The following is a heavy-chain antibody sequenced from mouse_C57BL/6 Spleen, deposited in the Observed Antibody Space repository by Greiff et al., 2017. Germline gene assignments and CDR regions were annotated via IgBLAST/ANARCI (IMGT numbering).Heavy chain of an antibody. CDR3: TRNSNYEGFDYFDY. D-gene: IGHD2-5*01. CDR2: IYPGNSDT. V-gene: IGHV1-5*01. Sequence: DVQLQESGTVLARPGASVKMSCKTSGYTFTSYWMHWVKQRPGQGLEWIGAIYPGNSDTSYNQKFKGKAKLTAVTSASTAYMELSSLTNEDSAVYYCTRNSNYEGFDYFDYWGQGTTLTVSS. CDR1: GYTFTSYW. J-gene: IGHJ2*01.